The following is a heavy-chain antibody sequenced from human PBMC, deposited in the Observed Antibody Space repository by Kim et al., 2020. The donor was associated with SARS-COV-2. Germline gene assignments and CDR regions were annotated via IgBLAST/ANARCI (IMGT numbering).Heavy chain of an antibody. Sequence: ADSVKGRFTISRDNAKNSLYLQMNSLRAEDTAVYYCARGGSSPGYYGMDVWGQGTTVTVSS. J-gene: IGHJ6*02. V-gene: IGHV3-11*04. CDR3: ARGGSSPGYYGMDV. D-gene: IGHD6-13*01.